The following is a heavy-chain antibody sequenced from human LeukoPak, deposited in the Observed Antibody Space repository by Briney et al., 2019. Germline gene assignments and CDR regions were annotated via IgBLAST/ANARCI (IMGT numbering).Heavy chain of an antibody. J-gene: IGHJ4*02. CDR3: ARSSRDPGDFDY. Sequence: PSETLSLTCTVSGGSISSSSYFWAWIRQPPGKGLEWIGSISYSGNTYYNLSLKSRVTISVDTSKNHFSLRLTSVTAADTAVYYCARSSRDPGDFDYWGQGTLVTVSS. D-gene: IGHD5-24*01. V-gene: IGHV4-39*07. CDR1: GGSISSSSYF. CDR2: ISYSGNT.